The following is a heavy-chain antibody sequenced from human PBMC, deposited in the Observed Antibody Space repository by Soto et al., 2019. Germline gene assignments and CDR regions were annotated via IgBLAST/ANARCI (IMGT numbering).Heavy chain of an antibody. J-gene: IGHJ5*02. Sequence: EVQLVEAGGGLGKPGGSLRLSCAASGFTFRSFTMNLVRQAPGKGLEWVSTISSNSAYIYYTDALRGRFTISRDNAKNSLHLQMNSLRAEDTAVYYCTRDASRNRSAGGWFDPWGPGPLVTVSS. D-gene: IGHD6-25*01. CDR3: TRDASRNRSAGGWFDP. CDR1: GFTFRSFT. CDR2: ISSNSAYI. V-gene: IGHV3-21*02.